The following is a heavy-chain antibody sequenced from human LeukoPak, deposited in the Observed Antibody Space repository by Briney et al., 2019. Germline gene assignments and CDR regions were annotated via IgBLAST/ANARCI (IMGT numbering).Heavy chain of an antibody. CDR2: VKQDGSDK. CDR3: ARGRYCNGGNCYLDY. CDR1: GFTFTTYW. D-gene: IGHD2-15*01. V-gene: IGHV3-7*01. J-gene: IGHJ4*02. Sequence: GGSLRLSCAASGFTFTTYWMNWVRQAPGKGLDWVAYVKQDGSDKYYVDSVKGRFTISRDNAKNSLYLQMYSLRAEDTAVYYCARGRYCNGGNCYLDYWGQGSLVTVSS.